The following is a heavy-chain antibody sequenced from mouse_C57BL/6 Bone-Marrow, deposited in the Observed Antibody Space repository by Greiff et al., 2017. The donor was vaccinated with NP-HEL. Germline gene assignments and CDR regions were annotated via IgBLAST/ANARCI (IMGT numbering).Heavy chain of an antibody. Sequence: EVQLVESGPGLVKPSQSLSLTCSVTGYSITSGYYWNWIRQFPGNKLEWMGYISYDGSNNYNPSLKNRISITRDTSKNQFFLKLNSVTTEDTATYYCAREGSITTVVAERGFDVWGTGTTVTVSS. J-gene: IGHJ1*03. CDR1: GYSITSGYY. V-gene: IGHV3-6*01. CDR2: ISYDGSN. CDR3: AREGSITTVVAERGFDV. D-gene: IGHD1-1*01.